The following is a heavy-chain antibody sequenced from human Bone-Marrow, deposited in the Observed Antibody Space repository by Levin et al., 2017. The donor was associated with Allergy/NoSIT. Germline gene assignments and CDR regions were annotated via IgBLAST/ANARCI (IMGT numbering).Heavy chain of an antibody. D-gene: IGHD2-2*01. CDR1: GDTLRQLS. Sequence: ASVKVSCKVSGDTLRQLSMHWVRQTPGNGLEWMGGFDPSEGETVYAQRFQDRIIMTEDRATDTAYMDLSSLRSDDTAVYYCTTGEVLDYWGQGTLLTVSS. V-gene: IGHV1-24*01. CDR3: TTGEVLDY. J-gene: IGHJ4*02. CDR2: FDPSEGET.